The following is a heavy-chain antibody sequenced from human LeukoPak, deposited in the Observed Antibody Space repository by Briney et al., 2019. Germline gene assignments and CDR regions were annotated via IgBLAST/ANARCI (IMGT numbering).Heavy chain of an antibody. CDR1: GGSISSGGYY. CDR2: IYYSGST. Sequence: SESLSLTCTVSGGSISSGGYYWSWIRQHPGTGLEWIGYIYYSGSTYYNPSLKSRVTISVDTSKNQFSLKLSSVTAADTAVYYCARDRPLYCSSTSCYGGYGMDVWGQGTTVTVSS. CDR3: ARDRPLYCSSTSCYGGYGMDV. D-gene: IGHD2-2*01. J-gene: IGHJ6*02. V-gene: IGHV4-31*03.